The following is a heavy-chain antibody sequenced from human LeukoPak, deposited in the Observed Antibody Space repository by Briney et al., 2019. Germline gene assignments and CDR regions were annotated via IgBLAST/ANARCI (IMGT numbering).Heavy chain of an antibody. CDR2: LYTSGHT. Sequence: SETLSLTCTVSGGSISGFYWSWIRQSAGKGLEWIGRLYTSGHTNYNPSLESRVTMSVDTSKSQFSLKLRSVTAADTAVYYCARDNRILWFGENHHYGMDVWGQGTTVTVSS. CDR3: ARDNRILWFGENHHYGMDV. D-gene: IGHD3-10*01. J-gene: IGHJ6*02. V-gene: IGHV4-4*07. CDR1: GGSISGFY.